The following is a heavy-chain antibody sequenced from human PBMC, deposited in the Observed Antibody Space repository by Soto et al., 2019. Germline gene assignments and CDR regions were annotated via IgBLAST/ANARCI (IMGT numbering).Heavy chain of an antibody. CDR2: ISYDGSHE. J-gene: IGHJ6*02. V-gene: IGHV3-30*18. CDR3: AKVTGYCSSTGCRIDYYYYYGMDV. Sequence: PGGSLRLSCAASGFTFSSYGMHWVRQAPGKGLEWVAVISYDGSHEYYADSVKGRFTISRDNSKNTLYLQMNSLRAEDTAVYYCAKVTGYCSSTGCRIDYYYYYGMDVWGQGTTVTVSS. CDR1: GFTFSSYG. D-gene: IGHD2-2*01.